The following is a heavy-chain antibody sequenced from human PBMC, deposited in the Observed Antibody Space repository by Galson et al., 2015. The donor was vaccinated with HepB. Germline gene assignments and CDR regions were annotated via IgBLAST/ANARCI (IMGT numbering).Heavy chain of an antibody. CDR2: IYSGGST. J-gene: IGHJ2*01. CDR3: ARRGYYDSSGYYGPEYFDL. Sequence: SLRLSCAASGFTVSSNYMSWVRQAPGKGLEWVSVIYSGGSTYYADSVKGRFTISRDNSKNTLYLQMNSLRAEDTAVYYCARRGYYDSSGYYGPEYFDLWGRGTLVTVSS. V-gene: IGHV3-66*01. D-gene: IGHD3-22*01. CDR1: GFTVSSNY.